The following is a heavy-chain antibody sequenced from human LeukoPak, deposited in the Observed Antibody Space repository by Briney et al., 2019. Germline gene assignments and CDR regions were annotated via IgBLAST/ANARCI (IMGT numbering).Heavy chain of an antibody. CDR1: GFTFSDYY. CDR3: AKGSEWELLPSSCDY. D-gene: IGHD1-26*01. CDR2: ISSSGSTI. Sequence: GGSLRLSCAASGFTFSDYYMSWIRQAPGKGLEWVSYISSSGSTIYYADSVKGRFTISRDNAKNSLYLQMNSLRAEDTALYYCAKGSEWELLPSSCDYWGQGTLVTVSS. J-gene: IGHJ4*02. V-gene: IGHV3-11*01.